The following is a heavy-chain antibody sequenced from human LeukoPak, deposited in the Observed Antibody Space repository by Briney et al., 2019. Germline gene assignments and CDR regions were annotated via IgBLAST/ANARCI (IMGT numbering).Heavy chain of an antibody. CDR1: GFTFSNAW. CDR2: IKSKTDGGTT. J-gene: IGHJ4*02. V-gene: IGHV3-15*01. D-gene: IGHD1-26*01. CDR3: TTWFVVGAALFDY. Sequence: AGGSLRLSCAASGFTFSNAWMSWVRQAPGKGLEWVGRIKSKTDGGTTDYAAPVKGRFTISGDDSKNTLYLQMNSLKTEDTAVYYCTTWFVVGAALFDYWGQGTLVTVSS.